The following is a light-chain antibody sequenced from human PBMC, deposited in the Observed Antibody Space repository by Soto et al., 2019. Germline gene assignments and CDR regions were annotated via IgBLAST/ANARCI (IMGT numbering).Light chain of an antibody. CDR1: QSISNW. Sequence: DIQMTQSPSTLSASVGDRVTITCRASQSISNWLAWYQQKPGKAPKLLIYKASSLESGVPSRFSGSGSGTEFTLTISSLQPDDFATYYCQQYTNYRTFGQGTKVEIK. V-gene: IGKV1-5*03. CDR3: QQYTNYRT. J-gene: IGKJ1*01. CDR2: KAS.